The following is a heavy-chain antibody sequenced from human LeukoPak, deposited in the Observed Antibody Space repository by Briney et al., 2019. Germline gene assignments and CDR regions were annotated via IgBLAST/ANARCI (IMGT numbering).Heavy chain of an antibody. CDR2: IYSGSST. V-gene: IGHV3-66*01. D-gene: IGHD5-12*01. CDR1: GLTVSSNY. J-gene: IGHJ4*02. Sequence: GGSLRLSCAASGLTVSSNYMSWVRQAPGKGLEWVSLIYSGSSTYYADSVKGRFTISRDKSENTLYLHMSSLRVEDTAVYYCAMGAIVATMDYWGQGTL. CDR3: AMGAIVATMDY.